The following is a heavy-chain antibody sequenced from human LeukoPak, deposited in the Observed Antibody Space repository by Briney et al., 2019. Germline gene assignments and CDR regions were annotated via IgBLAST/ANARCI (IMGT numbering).Heavy chain of an antibody. Sequence: GVSLRLSCTASGFTLRRYLMHWVRHSPGKGLVGVSRINGGGTITTYADSVKGRFTVSRDNAKNTLYLQMNSLRAEDTAVYYCARDKGDDGAFDIWGQGTMVTVSS. CDR3: ARDKGDDGAFDI. D-gene: IGHD3-16*01. CDR2: INGGGTIT. CDR1: GFTLRRYL. J-gene: IGHJ3*02. V-gene: IGHV3-74*01.